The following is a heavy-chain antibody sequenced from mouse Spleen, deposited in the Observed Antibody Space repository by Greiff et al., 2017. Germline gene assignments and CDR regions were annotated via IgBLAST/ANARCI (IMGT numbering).Heavy chain of an antibody. D-gene: IGHD2-1*01. CDR3: ARDYGNYVCMDY. V-gene: IGHV1-80*01. Sequence: VQLQQSGAELVKPGASVKISCKASGYAFSSYWMNWVKQRPGKGLEWIGQIYPGDGDTNYNGKFKGKATLTADKSSSTAYMQLSSLTSEDSAVYFCARDYGNYVCMDYWGQGTSVTVSS. CDR1: GYAFSSYW. J-gene: IGHJ4*01. CDR2: IYPGDGDT.